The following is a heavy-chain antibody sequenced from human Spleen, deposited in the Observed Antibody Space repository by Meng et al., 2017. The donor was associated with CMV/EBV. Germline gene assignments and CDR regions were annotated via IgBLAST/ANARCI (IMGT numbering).Heavy chain of an antibody. Sequence: GSVSSGSCFWSWIRQPPGKGLEWIGYIYYTGSINYNPSLKSRVTLSVDTSKNQFSLKLSSVTAADTAVYYCARDLNRVLRFSGGFDPWGQGTLVTVSS. J-gene: IGHJ5*02. V-gene: IGHV4-61*01. D-gene: IGHD3-3*01. CDR1: GSVSSGSCF. CDR2: IYYTGSI. CDR3: ARDLNRVLRFSGGFDP.